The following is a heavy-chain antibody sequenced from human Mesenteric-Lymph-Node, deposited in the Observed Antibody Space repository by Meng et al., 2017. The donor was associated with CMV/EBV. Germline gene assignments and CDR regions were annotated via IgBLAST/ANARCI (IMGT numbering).Heavy chain of an antibody. CDR3: ARDRWDQLVSSYSGFYYYYYGMDV. J-gene: IGHJ6*02. CDR1: EFTFSSYS. D-gene: IGHD6-6*01. Sequence: GGSLRLSCAASEFTFSSYSMNWVRQAPGKGLEWVSSISSTSSYIYYADSVKGRFTISRDNAKNSLYLQMNSLRAEDTAVYYCARDRWDQLVSSYSGFYYYYYGMDVWGQGTTVTVSS. CDR2: ISSTSSYI. V-gene: IGHV3-21*01.